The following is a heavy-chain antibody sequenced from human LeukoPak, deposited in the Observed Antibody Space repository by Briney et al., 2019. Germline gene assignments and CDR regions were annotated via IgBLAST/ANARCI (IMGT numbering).Heavy chain of an antibody. V-gene: IGHV4-38-2*02. CDR2: ISHSGGT. CDR3: AREGYHYDSSGYYPGRFDY. Sequence: KTSETLSLTCTVSGYSISSGYYWGWIRQPPGKGLEWIGIISHSGGTFYNPSLKSRVTISVDTSKNYFSLKLSSVTAADTAVYYCAREGYHYDSSGYYPGRFDYWGQGTLVTVSS. CDR1: GYSISSGYY. D-gene: IGHD3-22*01. J-gene: IGHJ4*02.